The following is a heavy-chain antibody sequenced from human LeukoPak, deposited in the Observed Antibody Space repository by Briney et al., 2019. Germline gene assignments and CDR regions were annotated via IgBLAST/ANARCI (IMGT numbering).Heavy chain of an antibody. CDR1: GYTFTSYA. V-gene: IGHV1-3*01. D-gene: IGHD3-10*02. CDR2: INAGNGNT. J-gene: IGHJ5*02. CDR3: ARDLEADHNEHIEVFGEFDP. Sequence: GASVKVPCKASGYTFTSYAMHWVRQAPGQKLEWMGWINAGNGNTKYSQKFQGRVTITRDTSASTAYMELSSLRSEDTAVYYCARDLEADHNEHIEVFGEFDPWGQGTLVTVSS.